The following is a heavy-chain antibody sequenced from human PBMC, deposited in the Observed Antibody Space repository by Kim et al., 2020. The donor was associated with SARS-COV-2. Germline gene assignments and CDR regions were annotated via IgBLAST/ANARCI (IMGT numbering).Heavy chain of an antibody. D-gene: IGHD6-19*01. CDR1: GFTFTSYA. Sequence: GGSLRLSCAASGFTFTSYAMNWVRQAPGKGLQWVSAISGGGGSTYYADSVKGRFTISRDNSKNTLYLQMNSLRAEDTAVYYCARRGSGWSSFDYWGQGTLVTVSS. V-gene: IGHV3-23*01. CDR3: ARRGSGWSSFDY. CDR2: ISGGGGST. J-gene: IGHJ4*02.